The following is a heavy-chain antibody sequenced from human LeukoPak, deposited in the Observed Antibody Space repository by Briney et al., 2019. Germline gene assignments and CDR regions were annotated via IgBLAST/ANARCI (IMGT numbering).Heavy chain of an antibody. CDR3: ARVRTKGGNWFDP. Sequence: ASVKVSCKASGYTFTGYHMHWVRQAPGQGLEWMGWINPNSGGTNYAQKFQGRVTMTRDTSISTAYMELSRLRSDDTAVYYCARVRTKGGNWFDPWGQGTLVTVSS. CDR1: GYTFTGYH. CDR2: INPNSGGT. J-gene: IGHJ5*02. D-gene: IGHD2-8*01. V-gene: IGHV1-2*02.